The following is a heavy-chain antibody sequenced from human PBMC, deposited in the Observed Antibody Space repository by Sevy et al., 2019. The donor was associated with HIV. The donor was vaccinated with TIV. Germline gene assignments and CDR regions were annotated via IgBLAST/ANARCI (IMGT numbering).Heavy chain of an antibody. Sequence: GESLKISCKGSGYRFISYWIGWVRQMPGKGLEWMGTIYTSDSDTRYSPSFQGQVTISADKSINTAYLQWSSLKASDTAMYYFARRVYYDSSGYQDYWGQGTLVTVSS. J-gene: IGHJ4*02. D-gene: IGHD3-22*01. CDR1: GYRFISYW. V-gene: IGHV5-51*01. CDR2: IYTSDSDT. CDR3: ARRVYYDSSGYQDY.